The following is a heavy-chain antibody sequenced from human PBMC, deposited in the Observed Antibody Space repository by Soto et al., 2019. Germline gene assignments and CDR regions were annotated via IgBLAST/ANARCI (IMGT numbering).Heavy chain of an antibody. D-gene: IGHD5-18*01. CDR1: GYTFTTYG. Sequence: QAQMVQSGAEVKKPGASVKVSCRTSGYTFTTYGVSWVREAPGQGLEWMGWISGYNGDITYAEWLRGRLTMTSDTSTSKAYMELRNLRPEDTAVYFCARDVGRVRLCRTASGYLAAWGQGTLVTVSS. V-gene: IGHV1-18*01. J-gene: IGHJ5*02. CDR2: ISGYNGDI. CDR3: ARDVGRVRLCRTASGYLAA.